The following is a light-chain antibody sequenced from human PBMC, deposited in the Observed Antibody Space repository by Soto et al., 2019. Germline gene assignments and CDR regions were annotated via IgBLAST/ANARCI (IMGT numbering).Light chain of an antibody. Sequence: QSALTQPASVSGSPGQSITISCTGTSSDVVSYNLVSWYQQHPGKVPKLMIYEATKRPSGVSDRFSGSKSGNTASLTISGLQAEDEADYYCSSYTSSSTDYVFGTGTKLTVL. CDR2: EAT. CDR1: SSDVVSYNL. J-gene: IGLJ1*01. V-gene: IGLV2-14*02. CDR3: SSYTSSSTDYV.